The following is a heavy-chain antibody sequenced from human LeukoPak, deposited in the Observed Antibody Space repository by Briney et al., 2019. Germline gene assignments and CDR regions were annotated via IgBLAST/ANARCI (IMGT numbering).Heavy chain of an antibody. CDR3: ARPTWGTVVNPGAFDI. CDR2: IYYSGST. V-gene: IGHV4-59*08. Sequence: SETLSLTCTVSGGSISSYYWSWIRQPPGKGLEWIGYIYYSGSTNYNPSLKSRVTISVDTSKNQFSLKLSSVTAADTAVYYCARPTWGTVVNPGAFDIWGQGTMVTVSS. D-gene: IGHD4-23*01. CDR1: GGSISSYY. J-gene: IGHJ3*02.